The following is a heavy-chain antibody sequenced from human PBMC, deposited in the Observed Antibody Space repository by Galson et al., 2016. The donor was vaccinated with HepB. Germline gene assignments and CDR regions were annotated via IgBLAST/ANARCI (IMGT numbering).Heavy chain of an antibody. V-gene: IGHV3-48*03. Sequence: SLRLSCAVSGFTFSNYDMSWVRLAPGKGLEWVSYISTSCARIYFADSVKGRFTISGDNAKNSLYLQMDSLRADDTAVYYCARQLSGDDLLSGHYLRQAFDLWGQGTVVTVSS. D-gene: IGHD3-3*01. CDR3: ARQLSGDDLLSGHYLRQAFDL. CDR1: GFTFSNYD. J-gene: IGHJ3*01. CDR2: ISTSCARI.